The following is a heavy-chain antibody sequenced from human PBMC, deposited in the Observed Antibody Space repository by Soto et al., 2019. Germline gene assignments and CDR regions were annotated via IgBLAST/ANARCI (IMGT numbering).Heavy chain of an antibody. CDR2: ISGSGANT. J-gene: IGHJ4*02. Sequence: GGSLRLSCAASGFTFACYAMTWVRQPPGKGLEWVSSISGSGANTYYADSVKGRFTVSRDNSENTLYLQMNSLRVEDTAIYYCAKRGPLGFCASTSCYAFDYWGPGALVTVSS. V-gene: IGHV3-23*01. CDR1: GFTFACYA. CDR3: AKRGPLGFCASTSCYAFDY. D-gene: IGHD2-2*01.